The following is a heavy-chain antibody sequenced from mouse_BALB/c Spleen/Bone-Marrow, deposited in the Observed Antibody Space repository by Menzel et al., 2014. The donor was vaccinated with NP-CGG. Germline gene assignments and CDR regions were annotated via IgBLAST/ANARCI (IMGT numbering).Heavy chain of an antibody. J-gene: IGHJ4*01. D-gene: IGHD1-1*01. CDR2: ILPGSGNT. CDR3: AREDITTVVEMDY. V-gene: IGHV1-9*01. Sequence: QVQLQQSGAELMKPGASVKISCKATGYTFSSYWIEWVKQRPGRGLEWIGEILPGSGNTNYNEKFKGKATFTADTSSNTAYMQLSSLTSEDSAVYYCAREDITTVVEMDYWGQGTSVTVSS. CDR1: GYTFSSYW.